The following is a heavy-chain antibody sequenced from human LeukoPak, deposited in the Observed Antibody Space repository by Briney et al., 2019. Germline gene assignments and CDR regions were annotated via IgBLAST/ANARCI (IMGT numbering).Heavy chain of an antibody. CDR1: GYTLTSYG. Sequence: ASVKVSCKASGYTLTSYGISWVRQAPEQGLEWMGWISAYNGNTNYAQKLQGRVTMTTDTSTSTAYMELRSLRSDDTAVYYCARDCAPDIAVAGSWGQGTLVTVSS. J-gene: IGHJ4*02. CDR3: ARDCAPDIAVAGS. D-gene: IGHD6-19*01. V-gene: IGHV1-18*01. CDR2: ISAYNGNT.